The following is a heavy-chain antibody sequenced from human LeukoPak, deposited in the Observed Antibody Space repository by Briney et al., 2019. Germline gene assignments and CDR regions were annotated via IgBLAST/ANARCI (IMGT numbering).Heavy chain of an antibody. V-gene: IGHV1-18*01. D-gene: IGHD3-3*01. Sequence: ASVKVSCKASGGTFISYAISWVRQAPGQGLEWMGWISAYNGNTNYAQKLQGRVTMTTDTSTSTAYMELRSLRSDDTAVYYCARGDAYYDFWSGYYGNYYYYGMDVWGQGTTVTVSS. J-gene: IGHJ6*02. CDR2: ISAYNGNT. CDR3: ARGDAYYDFWSGYYGNYYYYGMDV. CDR1: GGTFISYA.